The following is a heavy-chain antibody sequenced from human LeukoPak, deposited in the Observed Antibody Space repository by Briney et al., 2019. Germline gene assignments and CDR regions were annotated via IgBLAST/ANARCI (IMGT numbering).Heavy chain of an antibody. CDR3: AKGTGTTFRFRTYSYFYHMDV. CDR1: GFTFSSYA. J-gene: IGHJ6*03. V-gene: IGHV3-23*01. Sequence: GGSLRLSCAASGFTFSSYAMNWVRQAPGKGLEWVSSISGSDGNTYYADSVKGRFTISRDNSKNTLYLQMNSLRAEDTAVYYCAKGTGTTFRFRTYSYFYHMDVWGKGTTVTVSS. D-gene: IGHD1-7*01. CDR2: ISGSDGNT.